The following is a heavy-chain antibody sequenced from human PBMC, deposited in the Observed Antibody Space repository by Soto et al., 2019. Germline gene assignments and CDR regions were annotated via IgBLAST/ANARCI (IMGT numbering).Heavy chain of an antibody. V-gene: IGHV4-30-2*01. Sequence: TLSLTCAVSGGSISSGGYSWSWIRQQPGKGLEWIGYIYHSGSTYYNPSLKSRVTISVDRSKNQFSLKLSSVTAADTAVYYCARGRDVLVPADMPYYYYGMDVWGQGTTVTVSS. CDR3: ARGRDVLVPADMPYYYYGMDV. D-gene: IGHD2-2*01. CDR2: IYHSGST. J-gene: IGHJ6*02. CDR1: GGSISSGGYS.